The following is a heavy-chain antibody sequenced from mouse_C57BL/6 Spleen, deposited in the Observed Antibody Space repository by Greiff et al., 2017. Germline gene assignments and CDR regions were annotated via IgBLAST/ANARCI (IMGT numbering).Heavy chain of an antibody. V-gene: IGHV1-22*01. J-gene: IGHJ2*01. D-gene: IGHD3-3*01. CDR1: GYTFTDYN. Sequence: EVKLMESGPELVKPGASVKMSCKASGYTFTDYNMHWVKQSHGKSLEWIGYINPNNGGTSYNQKFKGKATLTVNKSSSTAYMELRSLTSEDSAVYYCARGGDGDGDYLDYWGQGTTLTVSS. CDR2: INPNNGGT. CDR3: ARGGDGDGDYLDY.